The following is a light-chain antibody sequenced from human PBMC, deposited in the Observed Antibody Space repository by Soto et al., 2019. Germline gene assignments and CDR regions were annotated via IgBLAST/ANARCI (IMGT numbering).Light chain of an antibody. Sequence: TQMTMSPSPPPASGEDRGVRASRPSQSITIWLAWYQLKHGKDPKLLIYDASSLESGVPSRVIGSGSRTEYTLTISSLQPDDFAPYFRQQYKEKWAFCAGTEVGIK. CDR2: DAS. V-gene: IGKV1-5*01. CDR1: QSITIW. J-gene: IGKJ4*02. CDR3: QQYKEKWA.